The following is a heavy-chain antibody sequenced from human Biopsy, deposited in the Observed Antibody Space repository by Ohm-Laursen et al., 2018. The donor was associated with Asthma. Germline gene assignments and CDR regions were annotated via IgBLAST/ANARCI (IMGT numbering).Heavy chain of an antibody. Sequence: SLRLSCAASGITFSTYGMHWVRQAPGKGLEWVSFIWYDGRKKTYADSVKGRFTISRDNSKNTLSLQMNSLTAEDTAVYYGAREGVAGTHIEDWGQGTLVTVSS. D-gene: IGHD6-19*01. V-gene: IGHV3-30*02. J-gene: IGHJ4*02. CDR1: GITFSTYG. CDR2: IWYDGRKK. CDR3: AREGVAGTHIED.